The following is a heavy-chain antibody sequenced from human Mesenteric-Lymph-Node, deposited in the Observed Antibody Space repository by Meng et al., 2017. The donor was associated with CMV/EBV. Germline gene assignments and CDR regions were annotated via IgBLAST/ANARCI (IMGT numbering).Heavy chain of an antibody. D-gene: IGHD2-2*01. V-gene: IGHV1-2*02. J-gene: IGHJ5*02. CDR1: GYTFTGNY. Sequence: ASVKVSCKASGYTFTGNYIHWVRQAPGQGLEWMGSINPKNGDTDYAKNFQGRVTMARDTSISTAYMELSRLRSDDTAVYYCATEPGGCSSASCFRANYFDPWGQGTLVTVSS. CDR3: ATEPGGCSSASCFRANYFDP. CDR2: INPKNGDT.